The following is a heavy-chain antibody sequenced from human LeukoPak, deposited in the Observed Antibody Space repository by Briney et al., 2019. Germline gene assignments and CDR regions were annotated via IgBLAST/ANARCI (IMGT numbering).Heavy chain of an antibody. CDR1: GFSFSSYE. V-gene: IGHV3-48*03. CDR2: IRSSDNTI. CDR3: ARGGYGSGGTCYEFNVFDI. J-gene: IGHJ3*02. D-gene: IGHD2-15*01. Sequence: GGSLTLSCAASGFSFSSYEMNWVRQAPGKGLDWVAYIRSSDNTIHYAHSVKGRFTIFRDNAKDSLFPQMNLLSPNDPAVFFPARGGYGSGGTCYEFNVFDIWGQGTMVTVSS.